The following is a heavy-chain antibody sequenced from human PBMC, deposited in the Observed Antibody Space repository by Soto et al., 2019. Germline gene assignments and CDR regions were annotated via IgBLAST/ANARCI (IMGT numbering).Heavy chain of an antibody. J-gene: IGHJ6*02. D-gene: IGHD3-10*01. CDR3: AKGGRITMVLLGV. Sequence: EVQLVESGGDLVQSGGSLRLSCAASGFTFSSFWMHWVRQAPGEGLVWVSRINGDGSGTNYADFVEGRFTISRDNAKNTLYLQMSSLRAEDTAVYYCAKGGRITMVLLGVWGQGTTVTVSS. V-gene: IGHV3-74*01. CDR2: INGDGSGT. CDR1: GFTFSSFW.